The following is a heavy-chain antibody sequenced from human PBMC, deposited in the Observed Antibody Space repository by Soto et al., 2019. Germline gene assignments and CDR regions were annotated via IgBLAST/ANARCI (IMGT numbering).Heavy chain of an antibody. CDR3: ARDSIAGGIAVAVIDY. J-gene: IGHJ4*02. CDR1: GCTFSRYG. V-gene: IGHV3-33*01. D-gene: IGHD6-19*01. Sequence: QVQLVESGGGVVQPGRSLRLSCAASGCTFSRYGMHWVRQAPGKGLEWVAVIWYDGSNKYYADSVKGRFTISRDNSKNTLYLQMNSLRAEDTAVYYCARDSIAGGIAVAVIDYWGQGTLVTVSS. CDR2: IWYDGSNK.